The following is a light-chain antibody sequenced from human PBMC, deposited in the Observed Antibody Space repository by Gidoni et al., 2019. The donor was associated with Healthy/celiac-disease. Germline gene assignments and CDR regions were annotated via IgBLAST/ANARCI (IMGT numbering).Light chain of an antibody. J-gene: IGKJ2*01. V-gene: IGKV3-20*01. CDR2: RTS. Sequence: EIVLTQSPGTLSLSPGERATLSCRASQTFASSHLAWYQPKPGQAPSLLIYRTSTRATGIPDRFSGSGSGTDFTLTISRLEPEDFAVYYCQQYGNSPYTFGQGTKLAI. CDR3: QQYGNSPYT. CDR1: QTFASSH.